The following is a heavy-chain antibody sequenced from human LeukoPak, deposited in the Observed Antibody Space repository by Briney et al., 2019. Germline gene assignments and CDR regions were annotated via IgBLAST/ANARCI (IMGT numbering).Heavy chain of an antibody. CDR3: ASYSSSSRGFQGMDV. V-gene: IGHV1-8*01. CDR1: GYTFTSYD. D-gene: IGHD6-6*01. J-gene: IGHJ6*02. CDR2: MNPNSGNT. Sequence: ASVKVSCKASGYTFTSYDINWVRQATGQGLEWMGWMNPNSGNTGYAQKLQGRVTMTRNTSISTAYMELSSLRSEDTAVYYCASYSSSSRGFQGMDVWGQGTTVTVSS.